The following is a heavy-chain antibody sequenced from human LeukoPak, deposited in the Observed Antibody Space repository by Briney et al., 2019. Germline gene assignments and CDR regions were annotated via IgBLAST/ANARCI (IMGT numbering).Heavy chain of an antibody. Sequence: PSETLSLTCTVSGGSISSYYWSWIRQPAGKGLEWIGRIYTSGSTNYNPSLKSRVTMSVDTSKNQFSLKLSSVTAADTAVYYCARDILTIFGVGGWFDPWGQGTLVIVSS. V-gene: IGHV4-4*07. CDR1: GGSISSYY. D-gene: IGHD3-3*01. J-gene: IGHJ5*02. CDR2: IYTSGST. CDR3: ARDILTIFGVGGWFDP.